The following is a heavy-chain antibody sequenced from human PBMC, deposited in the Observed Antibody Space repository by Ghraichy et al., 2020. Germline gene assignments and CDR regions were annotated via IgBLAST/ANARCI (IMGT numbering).Heavy chain of an antibody. D-gene: IGHD2-15*01. Sequence: SETLSLTCTVSGGSISSSSYYWGWIRQPPGKGLEWIGSIYYSGSTYYNPSLKSRVTISVDTSKNQFSLKLSSVTAADTAVYYCASGCSGGSCYGFYYYYYGMDVWGQGTTVTVSS. CDR1: GGSISSSSYY. V-gene: IGHV4-39*01. J-gene: IGHJ6*02. CDR2: IYYSGST. CDR3: ASGCSGGSCYGFYYYYYGMDV.